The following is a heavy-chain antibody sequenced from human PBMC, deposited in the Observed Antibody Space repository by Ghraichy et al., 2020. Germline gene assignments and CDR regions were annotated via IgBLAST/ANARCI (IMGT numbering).Heavy chain of an antibody. V-gene: IGHV3-11*06. CDR2: ISSGTSYT. CDR1: GFTFSAYY. D-gene: IGHD1-26*01. Sequence: GGSLRLSCAASGFTFSAYYMSWIRQAPGKGLEWVSYISSGTSYTDYADSVKGRFTISRDNTKNSLFLQMNSLRAEDTAVYYCVRARRGLLGPLYWGQGTLVTVSS. CDR3: VRARRGLLGPLY. J-gene: IGHJ4*02.